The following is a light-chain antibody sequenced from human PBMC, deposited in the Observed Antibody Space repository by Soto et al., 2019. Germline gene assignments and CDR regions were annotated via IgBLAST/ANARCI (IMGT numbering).Light chain of an antibody. CDR2: DVS. CDR1: QNISNY. V-gene: IGKV3-11*01. CDR3: QQRSNWPRT. J-gene: IGKJ1*01. Sequence: IVLRLSPATLSLTTGKRATLSCRASQNISNYLIWYQQKPGQAPRLLIYDVSNRATGIPARFSGSGSGTDFTLTISSLEPEDFAVYYCQQRSNWPRTFGQGAKVDI.